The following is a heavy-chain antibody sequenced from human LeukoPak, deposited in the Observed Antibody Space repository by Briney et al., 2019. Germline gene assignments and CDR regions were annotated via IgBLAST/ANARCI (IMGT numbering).Heavy chain of an antibody. CDR2: INNDGSYT. D-gene: IGHD3-10*01. Sequence: GSLRLSCAASGFTFSKYRMHWVRQVPGKGLVWVSRINNDGSYTNYADSVKGRFTISRDNAKNSLYLQMNSLRAEDTAVYYCARDGRRFPITMVRGASLLDWGQGTLVTVSS. V-gene: IGHV3-74*01. CDR1: GFTFSKYR. CDR3: ARDGRRFPITMVRGASLLD. J-gene: IGHJ4*02.